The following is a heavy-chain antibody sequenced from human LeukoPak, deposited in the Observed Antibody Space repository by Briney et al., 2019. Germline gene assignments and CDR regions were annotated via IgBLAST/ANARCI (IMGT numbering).Heavy chain of an antibody. V-gene: IGHV4-39*01. CDR3: ARQGLNP. CDR1: GGSISSSTYY. Sequence: SETLSLTCTVSGGSISSSTYYWGWIRQPPGKGLEWIGSIYYTGSTYYNPSLKSRVTISVDTSKNQFSLKLSSVTAADTAVYYCARQGLNPWGQGTPVTVSS. CDR2: IYYTGST. J-gene: IGHJ5*02.